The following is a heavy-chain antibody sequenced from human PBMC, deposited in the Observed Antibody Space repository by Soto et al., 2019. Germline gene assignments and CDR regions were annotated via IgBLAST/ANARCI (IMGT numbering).Heavy chain of an antibody. Sequence: SETLSLTCTVSGGSISSGDYYWSWIRQPPGKGLEWIGYIYYSGSTYYNPSLKSRVTISVDTSKNQFSLKLSSVTAADTAVYYCARGGRHWNLYFDYWGQGTLVTVSS. CDR2: IYYSGST. CDR1: GGSISSGDYY. CDR3: ARGGRHWNLYFDY. D-gene: IGHD1-1*01. V-gene: IGHV4-30-4*01. J-gene: IGHJ4*02.